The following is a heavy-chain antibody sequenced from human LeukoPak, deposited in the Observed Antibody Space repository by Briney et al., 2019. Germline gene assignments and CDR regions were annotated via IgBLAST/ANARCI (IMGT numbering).Heavy chain of an antibody. V-gene: IGHV4-59*06. J-gene: IGHJ5*02. CDR2: IYYSGST. CDR3: ARETTRNYDFWRGQNWFDP. D-gene: IGHD3-3*01. Sequence: SETLSLTCTVSGGSISSYYWSWIRQHPGKGLEWIGYIYYSGSTYYNPSLKSRVTISVDTSKNQFSLKLSSVTAADTAVYYCARETTRNYDFWRGQNWFDPWGQGTLVTVSS. CDR1: GGSISSYY.